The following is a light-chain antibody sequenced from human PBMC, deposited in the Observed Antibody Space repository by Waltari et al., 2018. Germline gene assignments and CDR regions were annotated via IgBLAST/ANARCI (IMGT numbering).Light chain of an antibody. J-gene: IGLJ2*01. CDR1: SSDVGGYNY. CDR2: DVS. V-gene: IGLV2-23*02. Sequence: QSALTQPASVSGSPGQSITIPCPGTSSDVGGYNYVPWYQQYPDKAPKLMIYDVSKRPSGVSNRFSGSKSGNTASLTISGLQAEDEADYYCCSYAGSSTHVLFGGGTKLTVL. CDR3: CSYAGSSTHVL.